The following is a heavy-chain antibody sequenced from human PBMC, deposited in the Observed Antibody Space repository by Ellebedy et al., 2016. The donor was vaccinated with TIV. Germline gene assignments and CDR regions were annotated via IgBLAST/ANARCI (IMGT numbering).Heavy chain of an antibody. CDR3: ARVPLDGAVAGTVEVAFDY. CDR2: IKDDGSET. D-gene: IGHD6-19*01. Sequence: GESLKISCAASGLIFSPYWMAWVRQAPGEGLEWVANIKDDGSETYYVDSVKGRFTISRDNAKNSLYLQINTLRAEDTAVYYCARVPLDGAVAGTVEVAFDYWGQGTLVSVSS. CDR1: GLIFSPYW. V-gene: IGHV3-7*03. J-gene: IGHJ4*02.